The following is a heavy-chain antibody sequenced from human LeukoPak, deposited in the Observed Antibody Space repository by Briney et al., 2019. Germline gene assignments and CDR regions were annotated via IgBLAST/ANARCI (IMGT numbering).Heavy chain of an antibody. J-gene: IGHJ5*02. Sequence: PGGSLRLSCKASGFTLVNYAMSWFRQAPGKGLEWVGFIRGKSYGETTEYAASVKDRFSISRDDSKSVAYLQMNNLKIEDTAVYYCAALTPGVVIAVPFDPWGQGTLVAVSS. CDR1: GFTLVNYA. CDR3: AALTPGVVIAVPFDP. V-gene: IGHV3-49*03. CDR2: IRGKSYGETT. D-gene: IGHD2-15*01.